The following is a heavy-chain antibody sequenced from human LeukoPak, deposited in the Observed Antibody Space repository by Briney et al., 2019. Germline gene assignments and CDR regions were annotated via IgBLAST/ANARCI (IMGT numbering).Heavy chain of an antibody. CDR1: GYTFTSYD. J-gene: IGHJ4*02. D-gene: IGHD3-22*01. Sequence: ASVKVSCKASGYTFTSYDINWVRQATGQGLEWMGWMNPNSGGTNYAQKFQGRVTMTRDTSISTAYMELSRLRSDDTAVYYCASLDSSGYLDYWGQGTLVTVSS. V-gene: IGHV1-2*02. CDR3: ASLDSSGYLDY. CDR2: MNPNSGGT.